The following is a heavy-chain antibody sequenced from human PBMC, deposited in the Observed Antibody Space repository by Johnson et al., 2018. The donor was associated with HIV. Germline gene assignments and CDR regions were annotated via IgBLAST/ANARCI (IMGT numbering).Heavy chain of an antibody. CDR3: AREGDMIVVVAAFDI. J-gene: IGHJ3*02. V-gene: IGHV3-23*04. CDR1: GFTFSSYA. D-gene: IGHD3-22*01. CDR2: ISGSGGST. Sequence: VQLVESGGGLVQPGGSLRLSCAASGFTFSSYAMSWVRQAPGQGLEWVSAISGSGGSTYYADSLRGRFTISRDNSKNTLYLQMNSLRVEDTAVYYCAREGDMIVVVAAFDIWGQGTMVIVSS.